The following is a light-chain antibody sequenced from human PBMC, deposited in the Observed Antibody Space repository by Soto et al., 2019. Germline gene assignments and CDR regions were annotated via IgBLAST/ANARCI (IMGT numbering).Light chain of an antibody. Sequence: EIVLTQSPATLSLSPGERATLSCRASQSVSSYLAWYQQKPGQAPRLLIYDASNRATGIPARFSGSGSGTDFTLTISSLEPEEVAVYYCQQRSNWQVTFGGGTKVEIK. CDR3: QQRSNWQVT. J-gene: IGKJ4*01. CDR1: QSVSSY. V-gene: IGKV3-11*01. CDR2: DAS.